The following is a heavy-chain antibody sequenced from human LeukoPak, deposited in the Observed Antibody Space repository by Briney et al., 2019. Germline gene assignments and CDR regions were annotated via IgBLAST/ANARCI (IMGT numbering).Heavy chain of an antibody. CDR3: ARSPGYSSGWYPFDP. CDR2: IYYSGST. V-gene: IGHV4-59*01. Sequence: PSETLSLTCTVSGASITSYYWSWIRQPPGKGLEWIGYIYYSGSTNYNPSLKSRVTISVDTSKNQFSLKLSSVTAADTAVYYCARSPGYSSGWYPFDPWGQGTLVTVSS. D-gene: IGHD6-19*01. CDR1: GASITSYY. J-gene: IGHJ5*02.